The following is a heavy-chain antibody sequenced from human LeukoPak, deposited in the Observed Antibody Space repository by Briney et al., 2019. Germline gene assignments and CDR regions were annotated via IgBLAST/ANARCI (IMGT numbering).Heavy chain of an antibody. Sequence: PGGSLRLSCAASGFTFSTYAVTWVRQAPGKGLEWVSSISGGGDSTYYADSVKGRFTISRDNSKNTLYLQMNSLRAEDTAGYYCAKGRNDYGDAALNYWGQGTLVTVSS. CDR1: GFTFSTYA. D-gene: IGHD4-17*01. CDR2: ISGGGDST. V-gene: IGHV3-23*01. J-gene: IGHJ4*02. CDR3: AKGRNDYGDAALNY.